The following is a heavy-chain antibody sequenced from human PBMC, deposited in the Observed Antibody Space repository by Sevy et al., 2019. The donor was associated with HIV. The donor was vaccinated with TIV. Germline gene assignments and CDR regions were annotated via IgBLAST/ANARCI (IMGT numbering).Heavy chain of an antibody. CDR2: ISDDSRYI. Sequence: GGSLRLSCAASGFNFRTYSMNWVRQAPGKGLEWLSSISDDSRYIYYSDSVKGRFTIYRANAKNLLFLQMNNLRVEDTAIYYCARDFTIFGVVSGIDYWGQGNLVTVSS. CDR3: ARDFTIFGVVSGIDY. J-gene: IGHJ4*01. V-gene: IGHV3-21*04. CDR1: GFNFRTYS. D-gene: IGHD3-3*01.